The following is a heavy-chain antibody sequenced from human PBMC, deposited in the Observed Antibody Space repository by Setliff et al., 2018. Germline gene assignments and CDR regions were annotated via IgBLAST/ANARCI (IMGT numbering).Heavy chain of an antibody. Sequence: GGSLRLSCEASGLSLENFWMHWVRQVPGKGLVWVSRINRDGSDTAYADSVKGRFTISRDNARNTLYLEMNTLGAEDTALYYCVTDPPGSGWSFDSWGQGTLVTVSS. J-gene: IGHJ4*02. V-gene: IGHV3-74*01. CDR3: VTDPPGSGWSFDS. D-gene: IGHD6-19*01. CDR1: GLSLENFW. CDR2: INRDGSDT.